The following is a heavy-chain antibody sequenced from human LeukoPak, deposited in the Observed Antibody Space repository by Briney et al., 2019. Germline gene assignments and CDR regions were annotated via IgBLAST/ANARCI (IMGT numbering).Heavy chain of an antibody. V-gene: IGHV3-11*05. J-gene: IGHJ3*02. D-gene: IGHD4-17*01. CDR3: ARDEMTTVTPLAFDI. Sequence: PGGSLRLSCAASGFTFSDYYMSWIRQAPGKGLEWVSYISSSSSCTNYADSVKGRFTISRDNAKNSLYLQMNSLRAEDTAVYYCARDEMTTVTPLAFDIWGQGTMVTVSS. CDR2: ISSSSSCT. CDR1: GFTFSDYY.